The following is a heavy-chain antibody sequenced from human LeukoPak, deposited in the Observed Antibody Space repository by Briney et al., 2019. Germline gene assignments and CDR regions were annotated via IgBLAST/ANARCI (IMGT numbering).Heavy chain of an antibody. J-gene: IGHJ4*02. Sequence: ASVKVSCKASGYTFTGYYMHWVRQAPGQGLEWMGWINPNSGGTNYAQKFQGRVTMTRDTSISTAYMELSRLRSEDTAVYYCARDRGGTYPHYFDYWGQGTLVTVSS. D-gene: IGHD1-26*01. CDR3: ARDRGGTYPHYFDY. V-gene: IGHV1-2*02. CDR1: GYTFTGYY. CDR2: INPNSGGT.